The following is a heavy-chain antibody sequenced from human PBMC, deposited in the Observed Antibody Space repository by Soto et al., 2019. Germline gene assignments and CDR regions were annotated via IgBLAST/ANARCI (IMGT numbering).Heavy chain of an antibody. Sequence: SETLSLTCTVSRGSISGYCLSWIRQPPGKALEWIGYVYFKGNINYNPSLKSRFTMSVDTSKNQFSLKLSAVTAADTAVYYCARDLRRVLDYWGQGILVTVSS. CDR2: VYFKGNI. V-gene: IGHV4-59*01. CDR3: ARDLRRVLDY. D-gene: IGHD6-25*01. CDR1: RGSISGYC. J-gene: IGHJ4*02.